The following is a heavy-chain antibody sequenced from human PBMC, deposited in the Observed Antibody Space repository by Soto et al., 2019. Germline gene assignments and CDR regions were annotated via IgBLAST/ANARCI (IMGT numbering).Heavy chain of an antibody. D-gene: IGHD3-22*01. CDR2: IYYSGST. Sequence: SETLSLTCTVSGGSISSGDYYWSLIRKPPGKGLEWIGYIYYSGSTYYNPSLKSRVTISVDTSKNQFSLKLSSVTAADTAVYYCARVRTMIVVDGFDYWGQGTLVTVSS. CDR3: ARVRTMIVVDGFDY. J-gene: IGHJ4*02. CDR1: GGSISSGDYY. V-gene: IGHV4-30-4*01.